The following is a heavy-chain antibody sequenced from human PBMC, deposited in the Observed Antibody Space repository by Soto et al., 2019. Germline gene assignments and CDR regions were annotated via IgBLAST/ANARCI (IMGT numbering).Heavy chain of an antibody. J-gene: IGHJ4*02. CDR2: VYYTVTT. CDR1: GGSISSYF. CDR3: ARDLAAVPRAFDY. Sequence: QVQLQESGPGLLKPSETLSLTCTVSGGSISSYFYYWVRQPPGQGLEWIGSVYYTVTTDTNPSLKSRVTISVDTSKTQFSLSLRSVTAADTAVYYCARDLAAVPRAFDYWGRVTLVTVSS. D-gene: IGHD6-13*01. V-gene: IGHV4-59*01.